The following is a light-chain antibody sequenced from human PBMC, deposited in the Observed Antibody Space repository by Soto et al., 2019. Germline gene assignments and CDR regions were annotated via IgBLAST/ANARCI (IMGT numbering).Light chain of an antibody. V-gene: IGKV1-27*01. J-gene: IGKJ1*01. CDR1: QGISNY. CDR3: QEYNSAPLT. CDR2: VAS. Sequence: DIQMTQSPSSLSASVGDRVTITCRASQGISNYLAWYQQQPGKVPKLLIYVASTLQSGVPSRFSGSGPGTDFTLTISGLQPEDVATYYCQEYNSAPLTFGQGTEVEIK.